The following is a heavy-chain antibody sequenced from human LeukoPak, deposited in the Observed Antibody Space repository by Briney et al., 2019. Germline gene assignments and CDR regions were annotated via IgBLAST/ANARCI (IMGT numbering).Heavy chain of an antibody. D-gene: IGHD5-24*01. J-gene: IGHJ4*02. CDR3: AKDDAWLQYND. V-gene: IGHV3-23*01. CDR1: GFTFSSYA. Sequence: PGGSLRLSCAASGFTFSSYAMSWVRQAPGKGLEWVSTFSGSGLSTYYADSVKGRFTVSRDNSKNTLYLQINSLRDEDTAVYYCAKDDAWLQYNDWGQGTLVTVSS. CDR2: FSGSGLST.